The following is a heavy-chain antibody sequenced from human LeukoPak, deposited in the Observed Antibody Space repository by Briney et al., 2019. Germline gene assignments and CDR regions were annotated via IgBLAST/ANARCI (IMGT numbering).Heavy chain of an antibody. CDR3: ARDTRMERAFDV. J-gene: IGHJ3*01. CDR2: IYSSGST. V-gene: IGHV4-61*02. Sequence: SETLSLTCTVSGGSISSGSYYWSWTRQPAGKGLEWIGRIYSSGSTNYNPSLKSRATISVDTSKNQFSLKTTSVTAADTAVYYCARDTRMERAFDVWGQGTMVTVSS. D-gene: IGHD1-26*01. CDR1: GGSISSGSYY.